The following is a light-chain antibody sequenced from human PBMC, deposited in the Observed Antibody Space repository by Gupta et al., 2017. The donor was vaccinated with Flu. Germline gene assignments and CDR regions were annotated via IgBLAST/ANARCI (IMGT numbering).Light chain of an antibody. CDR1: SSNGGATYD. CDR2: GNS. Sequence: QTLLTLPPSVSQAPGHRVDTSSTASSSNGGATYDVHLYQQLPGAAPILLNYGNSHRPSGVPDCFSGSKSGTAASMTITGLQAEDEADYYCQSYDNTFREVFGGGTKVTVL. CDR3: QSYDNTFREV. V-gene: IGLV1-40*01. J-gene: IGLJ2*01.